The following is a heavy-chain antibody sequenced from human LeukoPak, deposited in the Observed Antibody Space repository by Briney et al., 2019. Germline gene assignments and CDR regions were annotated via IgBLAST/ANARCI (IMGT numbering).Heavy chain of an antibody. J-gene: IGHJ5*02. D-gene: IGHD6-13*01. CDR2: ISGSGGST. V-gene: IGHV3-23*01. CDR1: GFTFSSYA. CDR3: AKGGQQLVRFNWFDP. Sequence: GGSLRLSCAACGFTFSSYAMSWVRQAPGKGLEWVSAISGSGGSTYYADSVKGRFTISRDNSKNTLYLQMNSLRAEDTAVYYCAKGGQQLVRFNWFDPWGQGTLVTVSS.